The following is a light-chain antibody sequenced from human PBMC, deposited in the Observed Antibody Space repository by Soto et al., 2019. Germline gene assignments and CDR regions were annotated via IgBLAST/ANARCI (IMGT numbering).Light chain of an antibody. CDR1: QSISSN. CDR3: QQYNNWPQT. J-gene: IGKJ1*01. V-gene: IGKV3-15*01. CDR2: GAS. Sequence: EIVLTQSPGTLSLSPGERATLSCWASQSISSNYLAWYLQKPGQAPRLLIYGASTRATGIPARFSGSGSGTGFTVTISSLQSEDFAVYYCQQYNNWPQTFGQGTKVDIK.